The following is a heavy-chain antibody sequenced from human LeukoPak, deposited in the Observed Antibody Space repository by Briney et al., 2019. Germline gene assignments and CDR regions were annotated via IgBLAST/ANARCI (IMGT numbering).Heavy chain of an antibody. J-gene: IGHJ3*02. Sequence: GRSLRLSCGASGFTFSDYYMSWIRQAPGKGLEWVSYISSSGSNIYYADSVKGRFTISRDNAKNSLSLQMNSLRAEDTAVYYCARGNCSSISCYPHDAFDIWGQGTMVTVSS. CDR1: GFTFSDYY. CDR2: ISSSGSNI. D-gene: IGHD2-2*01. V-gene: IGHV3-11*04. CDR3: ARGNCSSISCYPHDAFDI.